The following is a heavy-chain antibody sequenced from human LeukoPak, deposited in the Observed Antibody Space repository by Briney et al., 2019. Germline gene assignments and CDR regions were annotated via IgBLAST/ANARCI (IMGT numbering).Heavy chain of an antibody. CDR3: ARGYFDY. V-gene: IGHV3-23*01. J-gene: IGHJ4*02. CDR2: ISDSGGRT. CDR1: GITLSNYG. Sequence: GSLRLSCAVSGITLSNYGMSWVRQAPGKGLEWVAGISDSGGRTNYADSVKGRFTISRDNSKNTLYLHMNSLRAEDTAVYYCARGYFDYWGQGTLVTVSS.